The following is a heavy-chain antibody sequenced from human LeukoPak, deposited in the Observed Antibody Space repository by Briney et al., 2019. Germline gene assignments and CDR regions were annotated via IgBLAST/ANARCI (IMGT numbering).Heavy chain of an antibody. D-gene: IGHD6-19*01. CDR2: ISDPHSGSQT. CDR3: ARVRSDSRGWYEFDY. Sequence: GGSLRLSCAASGFTFSSYTMNWVRQALGQGLEWVSTISDPHSGSQTHYADSVKGRFTISSDNSKNTLYLQMNSLRAEDTAVYYCARVRSDSRGWYEFDYWGQGTLVTVSS. V-gene: IGHV3-23*01. CDR1: GFTFSSYT. J-gene: IGHJ4*02.